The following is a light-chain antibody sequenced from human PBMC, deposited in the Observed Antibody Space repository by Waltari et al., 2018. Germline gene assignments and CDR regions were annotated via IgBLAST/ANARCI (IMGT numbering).Light chain of an antibody. J-gene: IGKJ1*01. V-gene: IGKV3-11*01. Sequence: EIVLTQSPAPLSLSPGERATLSCRVSQSVSSYLAWYQQKPGQAPRLLIYDASNRATGIPARFSGSGSGTDFTLTISSLEPEDFAVYYCQQRSNWPPWTFGQGTKVEIK. CDR3: QQRSNWPPWT. CDR2: DAS. CDR1: QSVSSY.